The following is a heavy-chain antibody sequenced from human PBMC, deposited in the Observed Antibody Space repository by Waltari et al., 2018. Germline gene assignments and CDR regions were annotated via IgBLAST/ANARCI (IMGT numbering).Heavy chain of an antibody. CDR1: GFTFTPAW. Sequence: EVQMVESGGGLVKPGDSLRLSCAASGFTFTPAWLTWVRQAPGKGLEWVGRIKGKRDGAITDFAAPVRGRFSISRDDSQNMVFLQMNSLRTEDTAVYYCTTLDAPWGGWGHGTLVTVSS. D-gene: IGHD7-27*01. CDR3: TTLDAPWGG. V-gene: IGHV3-15*01. J-gene: IGHJ4*01. CDR2: IKGKRDGAIT.